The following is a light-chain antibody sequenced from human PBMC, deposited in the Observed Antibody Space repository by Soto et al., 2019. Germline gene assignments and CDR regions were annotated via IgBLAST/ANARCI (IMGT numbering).Light chain of an antibody. CDR1: QSVFSS. Sequence: EIVMTQAPATLSVSPGERVTLACRASQSVFSSLAWYQQKPGQAPRLLIYGAPTRATGIPARFSGSGSGTDVTLTLSSLESEDFEVYFCQQYHTWPAFGRGTRVEIK. J-gene: IGKJ4*01. V-gene: IGKV3-15*01. CDR3: QQYHTWPA. CDR2: GAP.